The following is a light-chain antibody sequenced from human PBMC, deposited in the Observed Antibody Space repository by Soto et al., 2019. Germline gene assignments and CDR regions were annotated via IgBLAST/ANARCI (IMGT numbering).Light chain of an antibody. J-gene: IGLJ1*01. Sequence: QSVLTQPASVSGSPGQSITISCTGTSSDVGGYNYVSWYQHHPGKAPKLMIYDVSNRPSGVSNRLSGSKSGNTASLSISVLQPEDEADYYCSSYRTSNTRQIVCGTGTKVTVL. CDR1: SSDVGGYNY. CDR3: SSYRTSNTRQIV. CDR2: DVS. V-gene: IGLV2-14*03.